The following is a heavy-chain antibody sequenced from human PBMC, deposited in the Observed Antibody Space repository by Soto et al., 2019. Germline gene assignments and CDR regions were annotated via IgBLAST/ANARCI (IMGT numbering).Heavy chain of an antibody. V-gene: IGHV4-59*01. Sequence: SETLSLTCTVSGGSISSYYWSWIRQPPGKGLEWIGYIYYSGSTNYNPSLKSRVTISVDTSKNQFSLKLSSVTAADTAVYYCARAVYCSSTSCPFGYWGQGTLVTVSS. CDR3: ARAVYCSSTSCPFGY. CDR2: IYYSGST. CDR1: GGSISSYY. J-gene: IGHJ4*02. D-gene: IGHD2-2*01.